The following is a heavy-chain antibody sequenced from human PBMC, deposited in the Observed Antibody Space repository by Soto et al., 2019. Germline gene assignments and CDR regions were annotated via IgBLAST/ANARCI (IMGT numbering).Heavy chain of an antibody. CDR3: ARLGGDTSDFEY. CDR1: GYSFTSYW. D-gene: IGHD3-16*01. CDR2: IYPGDSDT. J-gene: IGHJ4*02. Sequence: HGESLKISCKGSGYSFTSYWIAWVRQMPGEGLEWMGIIYPGDSDTRYSPSFQGQVTISADKSVSTAYLQWSSLKASDAAMYYCARLGGDTSDFEYWGQGTLVTVSS. V-gene: IGHV5-51*01.